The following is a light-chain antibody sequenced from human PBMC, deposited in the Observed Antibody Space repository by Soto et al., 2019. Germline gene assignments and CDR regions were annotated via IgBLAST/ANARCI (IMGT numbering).Light chain of an antibody. Sequence: IQMTQSPSTLSASVGDRVTITCRASQSVSSWLAWYQQKPGKAPKLLIYDASNLESGVPSTFGGSGSGTEFTLTISSLQPDDVATYFCQQYNSYPNTFGQGTKVDNK. CDR3: QQYNSYPNT. CDR2: DAS. CDR1: QSVSSW. J-gene: IGKJ2*01. V-gene: IGKV1-5*01.